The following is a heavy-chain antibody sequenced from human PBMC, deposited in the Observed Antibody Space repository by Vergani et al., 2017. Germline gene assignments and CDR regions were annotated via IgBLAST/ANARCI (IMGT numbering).Heavy chain of an antibody. J-gene: IGHJ4*02. CDR3: ARGYCSGGSWYHFDY. CDR1: GYSFTSYW. V-gene: IGHV5-10-1*03. D-gene: IGHD2-15*01. Sequence: EVQLVQSGAEVNKPGESLRISCKGSGYSFTSYWLSWVRQMPGKGLEWMGRIDPSDSYTNYSPSFQGHVTISADKSISTAYLQWSSLKASDTAMYYCARGYCSGGSWYHFDYWGQGTLVTVSS. CDR2: IDPSDSYT.